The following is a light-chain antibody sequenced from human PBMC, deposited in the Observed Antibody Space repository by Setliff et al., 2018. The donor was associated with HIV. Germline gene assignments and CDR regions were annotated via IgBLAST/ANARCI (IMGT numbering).Light chain of an antibody. J-gene: IGLJ2*01. CDR1: SSNIGAGYA. CDR3: QSYDSSLSGVV. V-gene: IGLV1-40*01. CDR2: GNS. Sequence: QSALTQPPSVSGAPGQRVTISCTGSSSNIGAGYAVHWYQQLPGTGPKLLIYGNSNRPSGVPDRFSGSKSGTSASLAITGLQAEDEAHYYCQSYDSSLSGVVFGGGTKVTVL.